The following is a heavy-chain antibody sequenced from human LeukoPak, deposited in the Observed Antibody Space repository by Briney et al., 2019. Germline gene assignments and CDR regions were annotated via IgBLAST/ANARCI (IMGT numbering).Heavy chain of an antibody. V-gene: IGHV3-23*01. CDR3: AKVANVLLWSGESSGAFDI. D-gene: IGHD3-10*01. CDR1: GFTFSSYA. J-gene: IGHJ3*02. CDR2: ISGSGGST. Sequence: PGGSLRLSCAASGFTFSSYAMSWVRQAPGKGLEWVSAISGSGGSTYYADSVKGRFTISRDNSKNTLYLQMNSLRAEDTAVYYCAKVANVLLWSGESSGAFDIWGQGTMVTVSS.